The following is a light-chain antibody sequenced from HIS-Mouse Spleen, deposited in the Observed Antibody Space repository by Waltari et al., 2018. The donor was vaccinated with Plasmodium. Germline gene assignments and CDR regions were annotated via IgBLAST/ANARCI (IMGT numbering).Light chain of an antibody. CDR3: AAWDDSLSGYV. J-gene: IGLJ1*01. Sequence: QSVLTQPPSASGTPGQRVTISCSGSSSNIGSNYVYWYQQLPGTAPKLLIYGNNRRPPGVPYRFSGSKSGTSASLALSGLRSEDEADYYWAAWDDSLSGYVFGTGTKVTVL. CDR1: SSNIGSNY. CDR2: GNN. V-gene: IGLV1-47*01.